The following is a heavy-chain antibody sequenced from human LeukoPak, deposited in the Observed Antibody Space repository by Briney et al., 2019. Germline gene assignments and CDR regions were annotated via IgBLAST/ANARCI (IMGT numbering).Heavy chain of an antibody. J-gene: IGHJ5*02. D-gene: IGHD1-7*01. CDR3: ARDFQWDNWNCPVHGWFDP. CDR2: IIPIFGTA. CDR1: GYTFTSYY. V-gene: IGHV1-69*06. Sequence: ASVKVSCKASGYTFTSYYMHWVRQAPGQGLEWMGGIIPIFGTANYAQKFQGRVTITADKSTSTAYMELSSLRSEDTAVYYCARDFQWDNWNCPVHGWFDPWGQGTLVTVSS.